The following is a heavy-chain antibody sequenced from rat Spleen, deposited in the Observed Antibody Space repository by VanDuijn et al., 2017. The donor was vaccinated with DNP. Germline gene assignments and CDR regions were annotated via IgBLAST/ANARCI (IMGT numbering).Heavy chain of an antibody. D-gene: IGHD1-10*01. CDR1: GFTFSDYY. J-gene: IGHJ4*01. CDR3: ARHLITTYAMDA. V-gene: IGHV5-22*01. Sequence: EVQLVESGGGLVQPGRSLKLSCAASGFTFSDYYMAWVRQAPKKGLEWVASIIYDGSRTYYRDSVKGRFTISRDNAKSTLYLQMDSLRSEDTATYYCARHLITTYAMDAWGQGTSVTVSS. CDR2: IIYDGSRT.